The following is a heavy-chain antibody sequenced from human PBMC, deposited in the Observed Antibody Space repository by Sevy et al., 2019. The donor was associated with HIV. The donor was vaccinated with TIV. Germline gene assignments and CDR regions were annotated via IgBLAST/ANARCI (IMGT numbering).Heavy chain of an antibody. D-gene: IGHD3-10*01. J-gene: IGHJ6*02. CDR3: ARDGDYYRSGTYRPPNYYGMDV. Sequence: ASVKVSCKASGYTFSSYGISWVRQAPGQGLEWMGWISDYNGYTNYAHKFQGRVTMSTETSTRTAYMELRSLRSDDTAVYFCARDGDYYRSGTYRPPNYYGMDVWGQGTAVTVSS. CDR1: GYTFSSYG. V-gene: IGHV1-18*01. CDR2: ISDYNGYT.